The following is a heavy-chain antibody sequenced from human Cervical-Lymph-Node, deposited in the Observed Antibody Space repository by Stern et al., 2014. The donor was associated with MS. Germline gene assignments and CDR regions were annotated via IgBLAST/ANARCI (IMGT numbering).Heavy chain of an antibody. D-gene: IGHD3-9*01. CDR2: IYWDDDK. CDR3: AHRRHDILTGFSWMPFNI. V-gene: IGHV2-5*02. J-gene: IGHJ3*02. CDR1: GFSLTTKGVG. Sequence: QVTLKESGPTLVKPTQTLTLTCTFSGFSLTTKGVGVGWIRQPPGKALEWLALIYWDDDKHYNPSLKSRLTITKDTSKTQVVLRMANMDPVDTATYYCAHRRHDILTGFSWMPFNIWGQGTMVTVSS.